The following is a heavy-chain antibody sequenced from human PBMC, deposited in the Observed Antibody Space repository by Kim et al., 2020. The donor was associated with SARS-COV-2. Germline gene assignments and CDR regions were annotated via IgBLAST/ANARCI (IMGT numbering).Heavy chain of an antibody. J-gene: IGHJ6*02. CDR1: GFTFSSYS. CDR2: ISSSSSYI. CDR3: ARALPRDSSSWYSGGYYYGMDV. D-gene: IGHD6-13*01. V-gene: IGHV3-21*01. Sequence: GGSLRLSCAASGFTFSSYSMNWVRQAPGKGLEWVSSISSSSSYIYYADSVKGRFTISRDNAKNSLYLQMNSLRAEDTAVYYCARALPRDSSSWYSGGYYYGMDVWGQGTTVTVSS.